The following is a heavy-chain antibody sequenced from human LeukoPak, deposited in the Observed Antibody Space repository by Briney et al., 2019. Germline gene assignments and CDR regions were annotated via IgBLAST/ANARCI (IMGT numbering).Heavy chain of an antibody. CDR1: GYTFTSYD. CDR3: ARAASYSSSGKTRKNYYFDY. Sequence: ASVKVSCKASGYTFTSYDINWLRQATGQGLEWMGWMNPNSGNTGYAQKFQGRVTMTRNTSISTAYVELSSLRSEDTAVYYCARAASYSSSGKTRKNYYFDYWGQGTLVTVSS. V-gene: IGHV1-8*01. J-gene: IGHJ4*02. D-gene: IGHD6-13*01. CDR2: MNPNSGNT.